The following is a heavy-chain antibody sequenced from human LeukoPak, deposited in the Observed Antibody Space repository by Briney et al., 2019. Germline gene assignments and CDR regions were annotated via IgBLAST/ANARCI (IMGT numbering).Heavy chain of an antibody. CDR2: IKQDGTEK. CDR3: ARAPTTVTYFDY. J-gene: IGHJ4*02. D-gene: IGHD4-17*01. Sequence: GGSLRLSCAASGFTFTKNWMTWVRQAPGKGLEWVANIKQDGTEKYYVDSVKGRFTNSRDNAKNSVYLQMNSLRAEDTAIYYCARAPTTVTYFDYWGQGTLVTVSS. CDR1: GFTFTKNW. V-gene: IGHV3-7*01.